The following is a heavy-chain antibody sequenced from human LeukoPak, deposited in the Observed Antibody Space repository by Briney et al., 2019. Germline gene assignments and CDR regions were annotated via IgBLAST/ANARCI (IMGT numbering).Heavy chain of an antibody. D-gene: IGHD2-21*01. CDR1: GFTFSSYA. CDR2: ISGSGGST. CDR3: AKSGDLSASLYIDY. V-gene: IGHV3-23*01. J-gene: IGHJ4*02. Sequence: GGSLRLSCAASGFTFSSYAMSWVRQAPGKGLQWVSAISGSGGSTYYADSVKGRFTISRDNSKNTLYLQMKSLRAEDTAVYYCAKSGDLSASLYIDYWGQGTLVTVSS.